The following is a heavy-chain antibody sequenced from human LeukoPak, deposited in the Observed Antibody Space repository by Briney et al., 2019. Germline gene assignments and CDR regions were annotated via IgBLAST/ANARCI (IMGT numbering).Heavy chain of an antibody. CDR3: ARVCSSTSCYAARPPYYYYYYMDV. Sequence: ASVKVSCKASGGTFSSYAISWVRQAPGQGLEWMGGIIPIFGTANYAQKFQGRVTITADKSTSTAYMELSSLRSEDTAVYYCARVCSSTSCYAARPPYYYYYYMDVWGKGTTVTVSS. D-gene: IGHD2-2*01. CDR1: GGTFSSYA. V-gene: IGHV1-69*06. J-gene: IGHJ6*03. CDR2: IIPIFGTA.